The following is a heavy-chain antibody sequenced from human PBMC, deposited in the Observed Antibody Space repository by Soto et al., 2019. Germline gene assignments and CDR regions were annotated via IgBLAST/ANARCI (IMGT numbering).Heavy chain of an antibody. CDR1: GFTFSSYA. CDR2: ISYDGSNK. V-gene: IGHV3-30-3*01. J-gene: IGHJ3*02. CDR3: ARDGVAVAGPRSAFDI. D-gene: IGHD6-19*01. Sequence: QVQLVESGGGVVQPGRSLRLSCAASGFTFSSYAMHWVRQSPGKGLEWVAVISYDGSNKYYADSVKGRFTISRDNSKNTLYLQRNSLRAEDTAVYYCARDGVAVAGPRSAFDIWGQGTMVTVSS.